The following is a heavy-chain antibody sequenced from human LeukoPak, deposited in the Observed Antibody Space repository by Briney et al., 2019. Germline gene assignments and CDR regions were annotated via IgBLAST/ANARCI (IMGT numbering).Heavy chain of an antibody. D-gene: IGHD2-2*01. Sequence: GGSLRPSCAASGFTFSSYAMSWVRQAPGKGLEWVSAISGSGGSTYYADSVKGRFTISKDNSKNTLYLQMNSLRAEDTAVYYCAKDATQSFIVVVPADYWGQGTLVTVSS. CDR1: GFTFSSYA. CDR2: ISGSGGST. CDR3: AKDATQSFIVVVPADY. J-gene: IGHJ4*02. V-gene: IGHV3-23*01.